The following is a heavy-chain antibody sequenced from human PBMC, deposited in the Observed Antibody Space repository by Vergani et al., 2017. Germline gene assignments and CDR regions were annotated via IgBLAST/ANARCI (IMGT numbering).Heavy chain of an antibody. Sequence: EVQLVESGGGLVKPGGSLRLSCAASGFTFSSYSINWVRQAPGKGLEWGSSISSRSSYIYYADSVKGRFTISRDNAKNSLYLQMNSLRAEDTAVYYCARDLSIGRPQLKAFDIWGQGTMVTVSS. CDR1: GFTFSSYS. CDR3: ARDLSIGRPQLKAFDI. V-gene: IGHV3-21*01. D-gene: IGHD6-6*01. CDR2: ISSRSSYI. J-gene: IGHJ3*02.